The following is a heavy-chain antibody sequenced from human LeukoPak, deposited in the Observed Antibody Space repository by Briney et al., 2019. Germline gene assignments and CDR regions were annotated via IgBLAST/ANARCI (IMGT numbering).Heavy chain of an antibody. J-gene: IGHJ5*02. CDR1: GFTVSSNY. CDR3: ARDAPYDYRGNWFDP. Sequence: GGSLRLSCAASGFTVSSNYMSWVRQAPGKGLEWVSVIYSGGSTYYADSVKGRFTISRDNSKNTLYLQMNSLRAEDTAVYYCARDAPYDYRGNWFDPWGQGTLVTVSS. V-gene: IGHV3-66*01. CDR2: IYSGGST. D-gene: IGHD4-11*01.